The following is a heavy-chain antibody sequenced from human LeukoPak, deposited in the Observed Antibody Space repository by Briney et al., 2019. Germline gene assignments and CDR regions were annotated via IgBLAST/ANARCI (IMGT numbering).Heavy chain of an antibody. Sequence: PGGSLRLSCAASGFTFSSYGMSWVRQAPGKGLEWVSVISGSGGSTYYADSVKGRFTISRDNSKNTLYLQMNSLKAEDTAIYYCARGRGSYCSGGSCYGWSGFDPWGQGTLVTVSS. CDR1: GFTFSSYG. V-gene: IGHV3-23*01. CDR2: ISGSGGST. J-gene: IGHJ5*02. CDR3: ARGRGSYCSGGSCYGWSGFDP. D-gene: IGHD2-15*01.